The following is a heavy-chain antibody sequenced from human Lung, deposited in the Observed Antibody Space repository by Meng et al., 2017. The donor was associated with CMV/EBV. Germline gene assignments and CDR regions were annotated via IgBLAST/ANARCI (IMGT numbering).Heavy chain of an antibody. Sequence: LTXAASGFTFSGYWMTWVRQAPGKGLEWVANIKQDGSEEYYVDSVKGRFTISRDNAKNTLYLQMNSLRAEDTAVYYCATDCTFGSCSHTGYYSYYYGMGVWGQGNXV. CDR3: ATDCTFGSCSHTGYYSYYYGMGV. J-gene: IGHJ6*01. V-gene: IGHV3-7*01. CDR1: GFTFSGYW. CDR2: IKQDGSEE. D-gene: IGHD2-15*01.